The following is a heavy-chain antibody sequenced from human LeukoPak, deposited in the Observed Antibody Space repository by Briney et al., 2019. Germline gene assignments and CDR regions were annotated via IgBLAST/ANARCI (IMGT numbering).Heavy chain of an antibody. CDR2: INHSGST. J-gene: IGHJ4*02. Sequence: PSETLSLTCAVYGGSFSGYYWSWIRQPPGKGLEWIGEINHSGSTNYNPSLKSRVTISVDTSKNQFSLKLSSVTAADTAVYYCARSGIRTYYYGSGSYWKTFDYWGQGTLVTVSS. CDR1: GGSFSGYY. V-gene: IGHV4-34*01. D-gene: IGHD3-10*01. CDR3: ARSGIRTYYYGSGSYWKTFDY.